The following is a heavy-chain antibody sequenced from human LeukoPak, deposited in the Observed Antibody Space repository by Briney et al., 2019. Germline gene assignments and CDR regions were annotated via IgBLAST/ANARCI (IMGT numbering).Heavy chain of an antibody. V-gene: IGHV4-31*03. D-gene: IGHD3-10*01. CDR3: AGYHYGSGNYYSWFDP. J-gene: IGHJ5*02. CDR1: GGSISSGGYY. Sequence: SETLSLTCTVSGGSISSGGYYWSWIRQHPGKGLEWIGYIYYSGSTYYNPSLKSRVTISVDTSKNQFSLKLSSVTAADTAVYYCAGYHYGSGNYYSWFDPWGQGTLVTVSS. CDR2: IYYSGST.